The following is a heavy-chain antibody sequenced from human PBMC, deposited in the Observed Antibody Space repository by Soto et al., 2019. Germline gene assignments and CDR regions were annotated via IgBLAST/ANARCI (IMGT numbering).Heavy chain of an antibody. CDR2: ISYDGSNK. Sequence: QVQLVESGGGVAQPGRSLRLSCAASGFTFSNYAFHWVRQAPGKGLEWVALISYDGSNKYYAGSVKGRFTISRDNSKNTVSLQMNSLRGDDAAVYFCASGDAIDNHDRSAAYWGQGTLVTVSS. CDR3: ASGDAIDNHDRSAAY. CDR1: GFTFSNYA. J-gene: IGHJ4*02. D-gene: IGHD3-22*01. V-gene: IGHV3-30-3*01.